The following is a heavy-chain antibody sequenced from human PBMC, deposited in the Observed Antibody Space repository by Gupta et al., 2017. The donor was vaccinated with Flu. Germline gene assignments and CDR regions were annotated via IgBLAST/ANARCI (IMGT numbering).Heavy chain of an antibody. Sequence: VSGISWNSGSIGYADSVKGRFTISRDNAKNSLYLQMNSLRAEDTALHYCAKPRYSYGTSYYYYGMDVWGQGTTVTVSS. D-gene: IGHD5-18*01. V-gene: IGHV3-9*01. CDR2: ISWNSGSI. J-gene: IGHJ6*02. CDR3: AKPRYSYGTSYYYYGMDV.